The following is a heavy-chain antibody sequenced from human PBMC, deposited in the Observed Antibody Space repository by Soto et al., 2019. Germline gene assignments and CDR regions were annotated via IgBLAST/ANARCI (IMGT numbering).Heavy chain of an antibody. J-gene: IGHJ6*02. D-gene: IGHD2-15*01. Sequence: ASVKVSCKASGYTFTSYGISWVRQAPGQGHEWMGWISAYNGNTNYAQKLQGRVTMTTDTSTSTAYMELRSLRSDDTAVYYCASGEEYCSGGSCYSDYYGMDVWGQGTTVTVSS. V-gene: IGHV1-18*04. CDR1: GYTFTSYG. CDR3: ASGEEYCSGGSCYSDYYGMDV. CDR2: ISAYNGNT.